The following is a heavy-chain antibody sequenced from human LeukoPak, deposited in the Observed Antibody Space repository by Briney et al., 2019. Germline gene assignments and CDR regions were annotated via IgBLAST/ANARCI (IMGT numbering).Heavy chain of an antibody. Sequence: SETLSLTCTVSGGSISSGGYYWSWIRQPPGKGLEWIGEINHSGSTNYNPSLKSRVTISVDTSKNQFSLKLSSVTAADTAVYYCARGPRGYSYGYVGYWGQGTLVTVSS. CDR3: ARGPRGYSYGYVGY. D-gene: IGHD5-18*01. CDR1: GGSISSGGYY. V-gene: IGHV4-39*07. CDR2: INHSGST. J-gene: IGHJ4*02.